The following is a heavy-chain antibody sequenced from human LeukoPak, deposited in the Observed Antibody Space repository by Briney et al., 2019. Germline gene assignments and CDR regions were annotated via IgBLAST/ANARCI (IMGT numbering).Heavy chain of an antibody. Sequence: GGSLRLSCAASGFTFDDYGMSWVRQAPGKGLEWVSAISGSGGSTYYADSVKGRFTISRDNSKNTLYLQMNSLRAEDTAVYYCAKGEQFVLYYFDYWGQGTLVTVSS. V-gene: IGHV3-23*01. J-gene: IGHJ4*02. CDR1: GFTFDDYG. CDR3: AKGEQFVLYYFDY. D-gene: IGHD6-6*01. CDR2: ISGSGGST.